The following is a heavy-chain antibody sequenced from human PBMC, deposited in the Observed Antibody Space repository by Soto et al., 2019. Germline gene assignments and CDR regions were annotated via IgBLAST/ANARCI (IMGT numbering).Heavy chain of an antibody. CDR2: IYYSGSN. D-gene: IGHD3-3*01. J-gene: IGHJ6*02. Sequence: QVQLQESGPGLVKPSQTLSLTCTVSGGSISSGDYYWSWIRQPPGKGLEWIGYIYYSGSNYYNPSLKSRVTISVDTSKNQFSLKLSSVTAADTAVYYCARDWRTPYYYYGMDVWGQGTTVTVSS. CDR3: ARDWRTPYYYYGMDV. V-gene: IGHV4-30-4*01. CDR1: GGSISSGDYY.